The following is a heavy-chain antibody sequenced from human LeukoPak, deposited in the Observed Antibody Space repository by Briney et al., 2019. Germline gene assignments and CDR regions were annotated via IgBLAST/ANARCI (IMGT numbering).Heavy chain of an antibody. J-gene: IGHJ3*02. CDR3: AKGDPAFDAFDI. Sequence: GGSLRLSCAAPGFTFRNYAMSWVRQAPGKGLEWVSTISDNGGRTYNADSVKGRFSISRDNSKNTLYLHMSDLRAEDTAIYYCAKGDPAFDAFDIWGQGTMVTVSS. CDR1: GFTFRNYA. CDR2: ISDNGGRT. V-gene: IGHV3-23*01. D-gene: IGHD2-2*01.